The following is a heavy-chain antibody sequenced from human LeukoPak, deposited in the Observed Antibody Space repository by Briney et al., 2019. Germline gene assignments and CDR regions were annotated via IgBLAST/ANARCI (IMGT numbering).Heavy chain of an antibody. D-gene: IGHD3-22*01. J-gene: IGHJ5*02. CDR1: GFTFSSCD. CDR3: AKDHNYYDSSGYTELGS. Sequence: GGSLRLSCAASGFTFSSCDMHWVRQAPGKGLEWVSVISNGGRNKYYVDSVKGRFTISRDNSKNTLYLQMNSLRAEDTAVYYCAKDHNYYDSSGYTELGSWGQGTLVTVSS. V-gene: IGHV3-30*18. CDR2: ISNGGRNK.